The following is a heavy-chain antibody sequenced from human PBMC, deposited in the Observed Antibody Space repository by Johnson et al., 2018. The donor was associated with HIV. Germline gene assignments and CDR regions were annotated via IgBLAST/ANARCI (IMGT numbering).Heavy chain of an antibody. D-gene: IGHD1-1*01. Sequence: QVQLVESGGGVVQPGGSLRLSCAASGFTFSRYGMHWVRQAPGKGLEWVAFIRYDGNNKYYADSVKGRFTISRDNSKNTLYLQVNSLRPEDTAVYYCATERQAALDIWGQGTMVSVSS. CDR3: ATERQAALDI. CDR2: IRYDGNNK. V-gene: IGHV3-30*02. CDR1: GFTFSRYG. J-gene: IGHJ3*02.